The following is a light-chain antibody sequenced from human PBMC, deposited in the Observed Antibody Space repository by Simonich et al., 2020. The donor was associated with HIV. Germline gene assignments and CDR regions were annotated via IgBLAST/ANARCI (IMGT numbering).Light chain of an antibody. CDR3: QQYGSSPFT. V-gene: IGKV3-20*01. Sequence: EIVLTQSPGTLSLSPGERASLSCRSSLSLCSNFLAWYQQNPEQPPNLLICWASTRESGVPDRFSGSGSETDFTLTLSSLQAEDFAVYYCQQYGSSPFTFGPGTKVDIK. CDR1: LSLCSNF. J-gene: IGKJ3*01. CDR2: WAS.